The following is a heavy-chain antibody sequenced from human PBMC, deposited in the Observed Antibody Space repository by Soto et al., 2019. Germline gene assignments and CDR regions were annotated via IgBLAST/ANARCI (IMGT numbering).Heavy chain of an antibody. D-gene: IGHD2-21*02. CDR2: IIPIFGTA. CDR3: AFARVDVTPRYYFDY. CDR1: GSTFSSNA. V-gene: IGHV1-69*06. Sequence: GASVKASCKASGSTFSSNAISWVRPAPGQDRECMVGIIPIFGTANYAQKFQGRVTITADKSTSTAYMELSSLRSEDTAVYDCAFARVDVTPRYYFDYWGQGTLVTGSS. J-gene: IGHJ4*02.